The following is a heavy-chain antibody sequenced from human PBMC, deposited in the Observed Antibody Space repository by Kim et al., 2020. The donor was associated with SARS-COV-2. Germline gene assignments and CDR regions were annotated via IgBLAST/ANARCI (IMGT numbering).Heavy chain of an antibody. D-gene: IGHD3-22*01. CDR3: ARDQPEGYSFFADGMDV. CDR2: INPNSGGT. V-gene: IGHV1-2*06. CDR1: GYTFTGYY. Sequence: ASVKVSCKASGYTFTGYYMHWVRQAPGQGLEWMGRINPNSGGTNYAQKFQGRVTMTRDTSISTAYMELSRLRSDDTAVYYCARDQPEGYSFFADGMDVWGQGTTVTVSS. J-gene: IGHJ6*02.